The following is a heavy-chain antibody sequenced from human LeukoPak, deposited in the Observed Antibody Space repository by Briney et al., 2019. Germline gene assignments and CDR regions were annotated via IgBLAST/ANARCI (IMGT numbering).Heavy chain of an antibody. J-gene: IGHJ4*02. CDR2: INPNSGGT. CDR1: GYTFTGYY. V-gene: IGHV1-2*02. CDR3: ARSTYYYDSSDDDY. Sequence: ASVKVSCKASGYTFTGYYMHWVRQAPGQGLEWMGWINPNSGGTNYVQKFQGRVTMTRDTSISTAYMELSRLRSDDTAVYYCARSTYYYDSSDDDYWGQGTLVTVSS. D-gene: IGHD3-22*01.